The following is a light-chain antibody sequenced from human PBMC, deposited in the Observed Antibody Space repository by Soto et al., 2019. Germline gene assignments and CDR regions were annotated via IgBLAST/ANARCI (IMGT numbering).Light chain of an antibody. CDR1: QSLTNSF. CDR3: QQYGTSEII. CDR2: DTS. V-gene: IGKV3-20*01. Sequence: EIVMTQSPATLSVSPGERDTLSCRASQSLTNSFIAWYQQKPGQAPRLLIYDTSSRATGIPDRFSGSGSGTDFTLTISRLEPEDFAVFFCQQYGTSEIIFGQGTRLEIK. J-gene: IGKJ5*01.